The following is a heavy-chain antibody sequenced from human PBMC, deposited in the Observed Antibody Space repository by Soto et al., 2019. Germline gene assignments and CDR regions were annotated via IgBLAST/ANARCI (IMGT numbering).Heavy chain of an antibody. CDR2: INSGGSRT. Sequence: EVQLAESGGVLVQPGGSLRLSCVASGFTFSDHWMHWVRQAPGKGLVWVSRINSGGSRTNYADSVKGRFTISRDNAKNTLYLEMNSLSLEDTAVDYWARGNCSGDTCFFGGTHWGRGTLVTVSS. CDR3: ARGNCSGDTCFFGGTH. V-gene: IGHV3-74*01. D-gene: IGHD2-21*02. J-gene: IGHJ4*02. CDR1: GFTFSDHW.